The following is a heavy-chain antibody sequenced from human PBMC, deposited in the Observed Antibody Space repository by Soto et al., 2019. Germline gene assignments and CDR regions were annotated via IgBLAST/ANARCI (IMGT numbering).Heavy chain of an antibody. CDR2: TYYRSRFFS. V-gene: IGHV6-1*01. J-gene: IGHJ5*02. D-gene: IGHD3-10*01. Sequence: PSQALALTCVISGDSFSSYSAAWNWIRQSPSGGLEWLGRTYYRSRFFSDYAESVKSRIIINPDTSKNQFSLQLKSVTPEDTAVYYCVRDRYSSSGWFDPWGQGTPVTVSS. CDR3: VRDRYSSSGWFDP. CDR1: GDSFSSYSAA.